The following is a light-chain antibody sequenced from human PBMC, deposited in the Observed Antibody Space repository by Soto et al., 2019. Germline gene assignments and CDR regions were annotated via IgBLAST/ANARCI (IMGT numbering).Light chain of an antibody. CDR2: GNS. CDR3: QSYDSSLSAYV. CDR1: SSNIGAGYD. Sequence: QAVVTQPPSVSGAPGQRVTISCTGSSSNIGAGYDVHWYQQLPGTAPKLLIYGNSNRPSGVPDRFSGPKSGTSASLAITGLQAEDEADYYCQSYDSSLSAYVFGTGTKLTVL. V-gene: IGLV1-40*01. J-gene: IGLJ1*01.